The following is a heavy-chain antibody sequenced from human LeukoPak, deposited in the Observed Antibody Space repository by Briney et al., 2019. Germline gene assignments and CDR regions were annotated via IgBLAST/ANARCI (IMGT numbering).Heavy chain of an antibody. V-gene: IGHV3-23*01. Sequence: SGGSLRLSCAASGFTFSSYAMSWVRQAPGKGLEWVSGTSGSGGSTYYADSVKGRFTISRDTSKNTLYLLMNSLRAEDTAVYYCAKEGDWVYSYDSSGYYGSFDCWGQGTLVTVSS. CDR1: GFTFSSYA. CDR2: TSGSGGST. J-gene: IGHJ4*02. CDR3: AKEGDWVYSYDSSGYYGSFDC. D-gene: IGHD3-22*01.